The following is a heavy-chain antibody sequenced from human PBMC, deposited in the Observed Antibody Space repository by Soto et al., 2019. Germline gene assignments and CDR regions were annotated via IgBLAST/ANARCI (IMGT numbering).Heavy chain of an antibody. D-gene: IGHD2-8*01. V-gene: IGHV3-43*02. Sequence: GGSLRLSCAASGFTFDDYAMHWVRQAPGKGLEWVSLISGDGGSTYYADSVKGRFTISRDNSKNSLYLQMNSLRTEDTALYYCAKDNPAEYCTNGLCYYYYYGMDVWGQGTTVTVSS. CDR1: GFTFDDYA. CDR2: ISGDGGST. J-gene: IGHJ6*02. CDR3: AKDNPAEYCTNGLCYYYYYGMDV.